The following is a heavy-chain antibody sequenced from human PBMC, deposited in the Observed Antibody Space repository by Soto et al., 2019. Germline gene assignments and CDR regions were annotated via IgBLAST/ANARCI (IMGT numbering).Heavy chain of an antibody. V-gene: IGHV5-51*01. J-gene: IGHJ6*02. CDR1: GYSFTSYW. Sequence: GESLKISCKGSGYSFTSYWIGWVRQMPGKGLEWMGIIYPGDSDTRYSPSFQGQVTISADKSISTAYLQWSSLKASDTAMYYCARGVGATNYYYYYGMDVWSQGTTVTVSS. CDR3: ARGVGATNYYYYYGMDV. CDR2: IYPGDSDT. D-gene: IGHD1-26*01.